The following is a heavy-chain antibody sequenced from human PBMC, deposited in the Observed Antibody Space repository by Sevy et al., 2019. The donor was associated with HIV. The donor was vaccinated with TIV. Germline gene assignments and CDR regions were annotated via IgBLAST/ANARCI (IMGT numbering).Heavy chain of an antibody. CDR1: GFTFNSYA. CDR3: AEGYGSASPPDY. Sequence: GGSLRLSCAASGFTFNSYAMSWVRQAPGKGLEWVSCISASGGSTYYGDSMKGRITISRDNSKNTLYLKMNSLRAEDTAVYYCAEGYGSASPPDYWGQGTLVTVSS. J-gene: IGHJ4*02. V-gene: IGHV3-23*01. CDR2: ISASGGST. D-gene: IGHD3-10*01.